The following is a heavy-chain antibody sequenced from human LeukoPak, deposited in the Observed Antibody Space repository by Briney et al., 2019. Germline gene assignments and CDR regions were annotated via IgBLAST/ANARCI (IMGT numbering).Heavy chain of an antibody. CDR1: GGSFSGYY. Sequence: PSETLSLTCAVYGGSFSGYYWSWIRQPPGKGLEWIGEINHSGSTNYNPSLKSRVTISVDTSKNQFSLKLSSVTAADTAVYYCARTVIAVAGKRVFDYWGQGTLVTVSS. D-gene: IGHD6-19*01. V-gene: IGHV4-34*01. J-gene: IGHJ4*02. CDR2: INHSGST. CDR3: ARTVIAVAGKRVFDY.